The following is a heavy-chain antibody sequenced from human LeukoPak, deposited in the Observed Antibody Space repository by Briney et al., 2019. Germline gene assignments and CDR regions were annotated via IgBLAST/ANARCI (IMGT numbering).Heavy chain of an antibody. Sequence: GGSLRLSCAASGFTFSTYGMHWVRQAPGKGLEWVAFIRYDGSNKYYADSVKGRFTVSRDNSKNTLYLQMNSLRAEDTAVYYCAKDHRIVATILAYSVPDYWGQGTLVTVSS. D-gene: IGHD5-12*01. V-gene: IGHV3-30*02. CDR1: GFTFSTYG. CDR3: AKDHRIVATILAYSVPDY. CDR2: IRYDGSNK. J-gene: IGHJ4*02.